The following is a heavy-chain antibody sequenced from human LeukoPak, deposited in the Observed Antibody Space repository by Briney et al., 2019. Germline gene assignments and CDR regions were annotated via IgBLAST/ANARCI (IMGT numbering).Heavy chain of an antibody. CDR1: GFTFSSYW. CDR3: AREYTVMVDPFDH. CDR2: VNGDGSTT. D-gene: IGHD5-18*01. Sequence: GGSLRLSCAASGFTFSSYWMHWVRQAPGKGLVWVSRVNGDGSTTNYADSVKGRFTISRDNAKNTVYLQMNSLRAEDTAVYYCAREYTVMVDPFDHWSPGTLVTVSS. J-gene: IGHJ4*02. V-gene: IGHV3-74*01.